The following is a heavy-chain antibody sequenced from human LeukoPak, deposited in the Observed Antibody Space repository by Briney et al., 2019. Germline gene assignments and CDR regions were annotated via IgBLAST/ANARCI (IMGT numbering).Heavy chain of an antibody. V-gene: IGHV3-48*03. CDR3: ASGYRSGADY. CDR2: ISSSGRTI. D-gene: IGHD5-18*01. J-gene: IGHJ4*02. CDR1: GFTFSSYE. Sequence: GSLRLSCAVSGFTFSSYELNWVRQAPGKGLEWVSYISSSGRTIYYADSLKGRFTISRDNAKNSLYLQMSSLRTEDTAVYYCASGYRSGADYWGQGTLVTVSS.